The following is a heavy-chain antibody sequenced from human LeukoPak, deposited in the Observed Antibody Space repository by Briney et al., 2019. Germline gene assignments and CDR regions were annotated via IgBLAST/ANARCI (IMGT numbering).Heavy chain of an antibody. CDR3: AREGGPYRPLDC. CDR2: VDLQGST. V-gene: IGHV4-4*02. J-gene: IGHJ4*02. Sequence: PSETLSLTCAVSGGSITQTNYWTGVRQPPGKGREGIGEVDLQGSTNYNPSLMRRVSISVDTSANHVSLQLTSVTAADTAVYYCAREGGPYRPLDCSGQGTLVTVSP. CDR1: GGSITQTNY.